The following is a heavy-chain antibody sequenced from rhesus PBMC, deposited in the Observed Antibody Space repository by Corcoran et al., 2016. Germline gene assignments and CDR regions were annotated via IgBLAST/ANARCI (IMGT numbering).Heavy chain of an antibody. CDR1: GGSISSNY. Sequence: QLQLQESGPGLVKPSETLSLTCAVSGGSISSNYWSWIRQPPGKGLEWIGRISGSGGSTDYNPSLKSRVTISTDTSKNQFPLKLSSVTAADTAVYYCAAPLSGSYYYHYFDYWGQGVLVTVSS. CDR3: AAPLSGSYYYHYFDY. J-gene: IGHJ4*01. V-gene: IGHV4-173*01. CDR2: ISGSGGST. D-gene: IGHD3-16*01.